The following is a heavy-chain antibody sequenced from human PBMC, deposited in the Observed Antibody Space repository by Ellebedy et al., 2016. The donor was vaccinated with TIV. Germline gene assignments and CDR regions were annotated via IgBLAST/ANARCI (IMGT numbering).Heavy chain of an antibody. Sequence: SVKVSCXPSGGTFSSHAISWVRQAPGQGLEWMGGIIPIFATAKYAQRFQGRVTITADESTSTAYMELSSLRSEDTAVYYCASSSSVDTALLYYYYGLDVWGQGTTVTVFS. J-gene: IGHJ6*02. CDR2: IIPIFATA. CDR1: GGTFSSHA. CDR3: ASSSSVDTALLYYYYGLDV. V-gene: IGHV1-69*13. D-gene: IGHD5-18*01.